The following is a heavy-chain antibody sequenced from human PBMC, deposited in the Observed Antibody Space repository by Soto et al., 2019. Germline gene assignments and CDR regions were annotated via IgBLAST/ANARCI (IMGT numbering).Heavy chain of an antibody. V-gene: IGHV3-74*01. J-gene: IGHJ4*02. CDR1: GFTFSYYW. CDR3: AGDLVLGSGSLGY. D-gene: IGHD3-10*01. CDR2: IKTDGSET. Sequence: EVHLVESGGGLVQPGGSLRLSCAASGFTFSYYWMHWVRQAPGKGLAWVSRIKTDGSETNYADSVRGRLTISRDNANNILYLQMNSLTVDDTAVYYCAGDLVLGSGSLGYWGQGTLVTVSS.